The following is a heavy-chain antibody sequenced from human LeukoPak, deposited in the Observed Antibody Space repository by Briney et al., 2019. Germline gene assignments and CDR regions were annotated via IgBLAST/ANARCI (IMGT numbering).Heavy chain of an antibody. D-gene: IGHD2-15*01. J-gene: IGHJ5*02. V-gene: IGHV1-3*03. CDR2: INAGNGNT. CDR3: ARGCSGGACYGYHLDP. CDR1: GYTFTNYA. Sequence: ASVKVSCKASGYTFTNYAMHRVRQAPGQRLEWMGWINAGNGNTKYSQEFQGRVTITRDTSASIAYMELSSLRYDDMAVYYCARGCSGGACYGYHLDPWGQGTLVTVSS.